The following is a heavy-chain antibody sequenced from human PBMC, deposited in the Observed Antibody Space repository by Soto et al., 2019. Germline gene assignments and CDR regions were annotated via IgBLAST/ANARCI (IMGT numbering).Heavy chain of an antibody. D-gene: IGHD3-10*01. J-gene: IGHJ6*02. CDR2: ISDYNGNT. CDR3: AREGYYSGSGTYSPPRFYGMDV. CDR1: GYTFSSYG. V-gene: IGHV1-18*01. Sequence: QAQLVQGGVEVKKAGASVKVSCKASGYTFSSYGISWARQAPGQGLEWMGWISDYNGNTQYAQKFQGRVFMTTDTATRTAYMELRGLRSDDTAVYFCAREGYYSGSGTYSPPRFYGMDVWGQGTTVTVSS.